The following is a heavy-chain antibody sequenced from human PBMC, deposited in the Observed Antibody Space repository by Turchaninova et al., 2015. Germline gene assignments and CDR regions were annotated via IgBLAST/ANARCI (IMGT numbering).Heavy chain of an antibody. Sequence: QVQLQESGPGLVKPSETLSLTCGVSGYTISSGYYWGWIRQPPGKGLGWIGRYYYRGRTDYNPSLNTRVTISLDTAKNHFSRKWSSVTAADAAVYYCARHACSGGSCYLGSWFDPWGQGTLVTVSS. D-gene: IGHD2-15*01. J-gene: IGHJ5*02. CDR3: ARHACSGGSCYLGSWFDP. CDR2: YYYRGRT. V-gene: IGHV4-38-2*01. CDR1: GYTISSGYY.